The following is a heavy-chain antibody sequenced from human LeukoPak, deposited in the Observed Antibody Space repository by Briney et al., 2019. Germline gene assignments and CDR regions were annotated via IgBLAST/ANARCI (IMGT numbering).Heavy chain of an antibody. V-gene: IGHV3-23*01. Sequence: PGGSLRLSCAASGFTFSSYAMSWVRQAPGKGLEWVSAISGSGGSTYYADSVKGRFTISRDNSKNTLYLQMNSLRAEDTAVYYCAARWGFGELLPFDYWGQGTLVTVSS. CDR2: ISGSGGST. J-gene: IGHJ4*02. CDR3: AARWGFGELLPFDY. D-gene: IGHD3-10*01. CDR1: GFTFSSYA.